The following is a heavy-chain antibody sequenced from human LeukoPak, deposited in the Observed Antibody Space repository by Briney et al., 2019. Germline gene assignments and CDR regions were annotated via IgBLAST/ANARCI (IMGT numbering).Heavy chain of an antibody. J-gene: IGHJ1*01. D-gene: IGHD3-10*01. CDR3: ARTPPYCYGSGSYPEYFQH. CDR1: GFTFSSYA. Sequence: PGGSLRLSCAASGFTFSSYAMSWVRQAPGKGLEWVANIKQDGSEKYYVDSVKGRFTISRDNAKNSLSLQMNSLRAEDTAVYYCARTPPYCYGSGSYPEYFQHWGQGTLVTVSS. CDR2: IKQDGSEK. V-gene: IGHV3-7*01.